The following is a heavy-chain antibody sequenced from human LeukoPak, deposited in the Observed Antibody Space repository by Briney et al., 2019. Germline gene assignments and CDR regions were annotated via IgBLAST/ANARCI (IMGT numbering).Heavy chain of an antibody. Sequence: GASVKVSCKASGYTFTSYGISWVRQAPGQGLEWMGWINTNTGNPTYAQGFTGRFVFSLDTSVSTAYLQISSLKAEDTAVYYCARGPWDWNSGNWFDPWGQGTLVTVSS. CDR3: ARGPWDWNSGNWFDP. J-gene: IGHJ5*02. V-gene: IGHV7-4-1*02. CDR1: GYTFTSYG. CDR2: INTNTGNP. D-gene: IGHD1-7*01.